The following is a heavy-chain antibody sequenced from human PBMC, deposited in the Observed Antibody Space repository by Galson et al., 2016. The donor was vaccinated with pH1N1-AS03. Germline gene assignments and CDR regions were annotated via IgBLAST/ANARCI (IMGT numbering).Heavy chain of an antibody. CDR2: IYHSGST. J-gene: IGHJ4*02. V-gene: IGHV4-30-2*01. D-gene: IGHD1-1*01. CDR3: VMDTTTWMRFDY. Sequence: IYHSGSTYYNPSLKSRVTISLDKSKNQFSLKLNSVTAADTAVYFCVMDTTTWMRFDYWGQGSLVIVSS.